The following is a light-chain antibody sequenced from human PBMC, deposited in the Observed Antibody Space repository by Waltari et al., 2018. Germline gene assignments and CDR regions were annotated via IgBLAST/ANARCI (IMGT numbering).Light chain of an antibody. CDR2: DAS. CDR3: QQGNDFPLT. CDR1: QDISRY. Sequence: DIQMTQSPSSVSASVGDRVIMTCRASQDISRYVAWYQQKPGQAPKFRIYDASTLESGVPSRFSGSGSGTDFTLTISSLQPEDFATYYCQQGNDFPLTFGGGTKVEI. V-gene: IGKV1-12*01. J-gene: IGKJ4*01.